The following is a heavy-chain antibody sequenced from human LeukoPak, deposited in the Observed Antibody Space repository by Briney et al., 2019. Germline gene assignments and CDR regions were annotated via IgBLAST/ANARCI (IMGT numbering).Heavy chain of an antibody. J-gene: IGHJ4*02. Sequence: ASVKVSFKGSGYTFTGYYMHWVRQAPGQGLEGMGWINPNSGGTNYAQKFQGRVTMTRDTSISTAYMELSRLRSDDTAVYYCARGGSRAVATNYFDYWGQGTLVTVSS. CDR3: ARGGSRAVATNYFDY. CDR2: INPNSGGT. V-gene: IGHV1-2*02. CDR1: GYTFTGYY. D-gene: IGHD6-19*01.